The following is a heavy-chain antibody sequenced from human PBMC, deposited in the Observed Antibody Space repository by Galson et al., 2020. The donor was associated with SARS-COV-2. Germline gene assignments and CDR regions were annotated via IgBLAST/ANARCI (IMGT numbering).Heavy chain of an antibody. CDR3: ARAPAEIVVVITAFDY. D-gene: IGHD3-22*01. Sequence: NPSLKSRVTISVDTSKNQFSLKLSSVTAADTAVYYCARAPAEIVVVITAFDYWGQGTLVTVSS. J-gene: IGHJ4*02. V-gene: IGHV4-31*02.